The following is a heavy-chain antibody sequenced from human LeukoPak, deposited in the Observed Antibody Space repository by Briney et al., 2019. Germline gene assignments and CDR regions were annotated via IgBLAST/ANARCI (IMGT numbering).Heavy chain of an antibody. CDR2: INPNRGGT. D-gene: IGHD2-15*01. Sequence: ASAKVSCKASGYTLTAYYIYWVRQAPGQGLEWMGRINPNRGGTDYAQNFQGRVTMTRDTSISTAYMELSRLRSDDTAVYYCARGYCSGGTCYLVENWLDPWGQGTLVTVSS. J-gene: IGHJ5*02. V-gene: IGHV1-2*06. CDR3: ARGYCSGGTCYLVENWLDP. CDR1: GYTLTAYY.